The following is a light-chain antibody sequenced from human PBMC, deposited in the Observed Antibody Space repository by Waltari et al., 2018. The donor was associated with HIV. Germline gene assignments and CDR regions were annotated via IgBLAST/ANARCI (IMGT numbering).Light chain of an antibody. CDR2: DVS. J-gene: IGLJ3*02. CDR3: SSYTSSSTRV. V-gene: IGLV2-14*03. CDR1: SSDVGGYNY. Sequence: QSALPQPASVSGSPGQSLTISCTRPSSDVGGYNYVSWYQRHPGKAPKLIIYDVSNRPSGVSNRFSGSKSGNRASLTISGLQAEDEADYYCSSYTSSSTRVFGGGTTVTVL.